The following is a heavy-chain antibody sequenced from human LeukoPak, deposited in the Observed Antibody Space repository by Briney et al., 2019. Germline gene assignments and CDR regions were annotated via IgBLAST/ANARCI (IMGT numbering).Heavy chain of an antibody. CDR2: IYYSGST. CDR1: GGSISSYY. J-gene: IGHJ3*02. D-gene: IGHD3-3*01. V-gene: IGHV4-59*01. Sequence: SETLSLTCTVSGGSISSYYWSWLRQPPGKGLEWIGYIYYSGSTNYNPSLKSRVTISVDTSKNQFSLKLSSVTAADTAVYYCAIDSYYDFWSGYYTLGAFDIWGQGTMVTVSS. CDR3: AIDSYYDFWSGYYTLGAFDI.